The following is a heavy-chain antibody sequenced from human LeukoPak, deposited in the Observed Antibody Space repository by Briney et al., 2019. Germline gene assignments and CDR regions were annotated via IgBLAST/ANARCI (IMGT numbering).Heavy chain of an antibody. Sequence: ASVKVSCKASGYTFTGYYMHWVRQAPGQGLEWMGWINPNSGGTNYAQKFQGRVTMTRDTSISTAYMELSRLRSDDTAVYYCARDHRNWGLTSDRTDAFDIWGQGTMVTVSS. CDR3: ARDHRNWGLTSDRTDAFDI. D-gene: IGHD7-27*01. CDR2: INPNSGGT. J-gene: IGHJ3*02. V-gene: IGHV1-2*02. CDR1: GYTFTGYY.